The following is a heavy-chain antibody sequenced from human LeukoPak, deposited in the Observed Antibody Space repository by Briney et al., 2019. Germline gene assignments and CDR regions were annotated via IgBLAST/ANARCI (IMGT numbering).Heavy chain of an antibody. D-gene: IGHD2-15*01. CDR3: AKQLGYCSDGSCYFPY. CDR1: GFTFNDYA. CDR2: ISNNGGYT. V-gene: IGHV3-23*01. Sequence: GGSLRLSCAASGFTFNDYAMHWVRQAPGKGLEWVSGISNNGGYTYYADSVQGRFTISRDNSKSTLCLQMNSLRAEDTAVYYCAKQLGYCSDGSCYFPYWGQGTLVTVSS. J-gene: IGHJ4*02.